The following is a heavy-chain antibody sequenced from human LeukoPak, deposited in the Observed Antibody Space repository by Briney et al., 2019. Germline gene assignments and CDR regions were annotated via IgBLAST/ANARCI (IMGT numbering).Heavy chain of an antibody. J-gene: IGHJ4*02. CDR2: IYYSGST. CDR1: GGSMSGYS. CDR3: ARRGDGYNWDFDY. D-gene: IGHD5-24*01. V-gene: IGHV4-59*08. Sequence: SETLSLTCTVSGGSMSGYSWSWSRQPPGKGLEWIGYIYYSGSTNYNPSLKSRVTISVDTSKNQFSLKLSSVTAADTAVYYCARRGDGYNWDFDYWGQGTLVTVSS.